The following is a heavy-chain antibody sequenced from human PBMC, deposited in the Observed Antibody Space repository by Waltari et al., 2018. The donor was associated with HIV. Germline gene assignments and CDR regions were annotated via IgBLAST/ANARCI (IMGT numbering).Heavy chain of an antibody. V-gene: IGHV3-21*01. Sequence: EVQLVESGGGLVKAGGSLHLCCEAPGFTFSGLSMNCVRQPPGKVLEWVSSIRTSSLYIYYADSVKGRFTISGDNAKNSLYLQMNGLRVEDTAVYFCARDPRWTGASDYWGQGTLVTVSS. CDR1: GFTFSGLS. J-gene: IGHJ4*02. D-gene: IGHD7-27*01. CDR2: IRTSSLYI. CDR3: ARDPRWTGASDY.